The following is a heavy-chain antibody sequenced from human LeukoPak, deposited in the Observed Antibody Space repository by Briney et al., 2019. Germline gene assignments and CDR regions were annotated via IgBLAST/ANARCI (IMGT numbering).Heavy chain of an antibody. J-gene: IGHJ5*02. CDR2: IYYSGST. CDR3: AGCLDYSSNWFDP. V-gene: IGHV4-59*01. D-gene: IGHD5-12*01. CDR1: VGSISSYY. Sequence: KPSETLSLTCTVSVGSISSYYWSWIRQPPGKGLEWIGYIYYSGSTNYNPSLKSRVTISVDTSKNQFSLKLSSVTAADTAVYYCAGCLDYSSNWFDPWGQGTLVTVSS.